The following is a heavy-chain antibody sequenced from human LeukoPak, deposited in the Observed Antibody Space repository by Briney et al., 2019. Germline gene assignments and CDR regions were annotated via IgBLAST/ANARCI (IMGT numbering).Heavy chain of an antibody. CDR1: GYTFTSYP. CDR3: ARVYSGYDSYDH. J-gene: IGHJ4*02. CDR2: ITAGSGNT. V-gene: IGHV1-3*01. Sequence: ASVKVSCKASGYTFTSYPIHWVRQAPGQSLEWMGWITAGSGNTNYSQKFQGRVILTRDTSASTAYMELSSLRSEDTAVYYCARVYSGYDSYDHWGQGTLVTVSS. D-gene: IGHD5-12*01.